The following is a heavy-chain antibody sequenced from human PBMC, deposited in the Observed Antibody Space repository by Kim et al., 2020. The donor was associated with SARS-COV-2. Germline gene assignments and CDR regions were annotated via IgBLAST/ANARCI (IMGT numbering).Heavy chain of an antibody. J-gene: IGHJ4*02. CDR3: ARGGGYYYDSSGDFDY. CDR1: GGSISSYY. Sequence: SETLSLTCTVSGGSISSYYWSWIRQPPGKGLEWIGYIYYSGSTNYNPSLKSRVTISVDTSKNQFSLKLSSVTAADTAVYYCARGGGYYYDSSGDFDYWGQGTLVTVSS. V-gene: IGHV4-59*01. D-gene: IGHD3-22*01. CDR2: IYYSGST.